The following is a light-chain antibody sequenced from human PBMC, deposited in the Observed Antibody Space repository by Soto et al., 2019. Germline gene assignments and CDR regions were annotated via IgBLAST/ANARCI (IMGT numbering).Light chain of an antibody. Sequence: DIQLTQSPSFLSASVGDRVTITCRARQGISNYLACYQRKPGKAPKLLLYTASSLQSGVPSRFSGSVSGTEFTLTISSLQPEDVATYYCQQLNSYPLTFGGGTKVEIK. CDR3: QQLNSYPLT. CDR1: QGISNY. CDR2: TAS. V-gene: IGKV1-9*01. J-gene: IGKJ4*01.